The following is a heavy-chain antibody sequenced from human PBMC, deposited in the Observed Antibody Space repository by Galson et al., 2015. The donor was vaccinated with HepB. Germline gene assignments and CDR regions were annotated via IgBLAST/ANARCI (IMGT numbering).Heavy chain of an antibody. CDR2: INPSGGST. J-gene: IGHJ3*02. Sequence: SVKVSCKASGYTFTSYYMHWVRQAPGQGLEWMGIINPSGGSTSYAQKFQGRVTMTRDTSTSTVYMELSSLRSEDTAVYYCARDRPFRPDAFDIWGQGTMVTVSS. CDR1: GYTFTSYY. V-gene: IGHV1-46*01. D-gene: IGHD6-6*01. CDR3: ARDRPFRPDAFDI.